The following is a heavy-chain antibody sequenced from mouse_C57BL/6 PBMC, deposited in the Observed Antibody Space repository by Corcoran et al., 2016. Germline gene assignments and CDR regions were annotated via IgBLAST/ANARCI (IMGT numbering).Heavy chain of an antibody. D-gene: IGHD1-2*01. CDR2: IYPRSGNT. Sequence: QVQLQQSGTELARPWASVKLSCKSSFYTFTCYVISWVKQRTGQGLEWIGEIYPRSGNTYYNEKFKGKATLTAEKSSSTAYMELRSLTSEDSAVYFCERRTTASAKDYWGQGTSVTVSS. V-gene: IGHV1-81*01. CDR3: ERRTTASAKDY. J-gene: IGHJ4*01. CDR1: FYTFTCYV.